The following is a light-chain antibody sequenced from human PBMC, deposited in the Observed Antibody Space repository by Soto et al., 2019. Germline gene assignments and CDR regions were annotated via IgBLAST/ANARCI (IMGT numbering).Light chain of an antibody. CDR3: QHYDHLTIT. CDR1: QDITNY. Sequence: DIQMTQSPSSLSASVGDRVTITCQASQDITNYLNWYQQKPGKAPRLLLYDASSLETGVPSRFSGSGSGTDFNFTISRLQTEDIATYYCQHYDHLTITFGQGTRLEIK. J-gene: IGKJ5*01. CDR2: DAS. V-gene: IGKV1-33*01.